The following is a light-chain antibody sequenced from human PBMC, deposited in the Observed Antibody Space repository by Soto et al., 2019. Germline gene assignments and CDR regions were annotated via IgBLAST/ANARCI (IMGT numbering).Light chain of an antibody. CDR3: TSYAGNNNFEV. CDR2: EVT. CDR1: SSDVGAYNY. V-gene: IGLV2-8*01. J-gene: IGLJ1*01. Sequence: QSVLTQPPPASGSPGQSVTISCTGTSSDVGAYNYVSWYQQHPGKAPKVMIYEVTKRPSGVPDRFSGSKSGNTASLTVSGLLAEDEADYYCTSYAGNNNFEVFGTGTKVTVL.